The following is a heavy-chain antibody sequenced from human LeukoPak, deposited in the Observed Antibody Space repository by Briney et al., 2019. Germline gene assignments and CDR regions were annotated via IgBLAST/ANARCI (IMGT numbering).Heavy chain of an antibody. J-gene: IGHJ4*02. Sequence: SETLSLTCAVYGGSFSGYYWSWIRQPPGKGLGWIGEINHSGSTNYNPSLKSRVTISVDTSKNQFSLKLSSVTAADTAVYYCARGWKVRGVSPAFDYWGQGTLVTVSS. CDR2: INHSGST. CDR3: ARGWKVRGVSPAFDY. CDR1: GGSFSGYY. D-gene: IGHD3-10*01. V-gene: IGHV4-34*01.